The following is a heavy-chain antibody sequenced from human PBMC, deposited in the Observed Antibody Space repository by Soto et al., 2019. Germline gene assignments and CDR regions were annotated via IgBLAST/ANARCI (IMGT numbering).Heavy chain of an antibody. CDR3: AREKQASLLWFGEWNYYGMDV. J-gene: IGHJ6*02. V-gene: IGHV4-34*01. D-gene: IGHD3-10*01. Sequence: SSETLSLTCAVYGGSFSGYYWRWIRQPPGKGLEWIGEINHSGSTNYNPSLKSRVTISVDTSKNQFSLKLSSVTAADTAVYYCAREKQASLLWFGEWNYYGMDVWGQGTTVTVSS. CDR1: GGSFSGYY. CDR2: INHSGST.